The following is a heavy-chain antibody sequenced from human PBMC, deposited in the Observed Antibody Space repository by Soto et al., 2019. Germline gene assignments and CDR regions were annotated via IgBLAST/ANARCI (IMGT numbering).Heavy chain of an antibody. CDR2: INHGGTI. V-gene: IGHV4-34*01. J-gene: IGHJ4*02. Sequence: PSETLSLTCAVYGGSFSDYYWAWIRQPPGKGLEWIGEINHGGTINYSPSLKSRVTISIGTSKKQFSLYMASVTAADTAVYYCARGDQCSSTSCYPYYFDQWGRGTPVTVSS. D-gene: IGHD2-2*01. CDR3: ARGDQCSSTSCYPYYFDQ. CDR1: GGSFSDYY.